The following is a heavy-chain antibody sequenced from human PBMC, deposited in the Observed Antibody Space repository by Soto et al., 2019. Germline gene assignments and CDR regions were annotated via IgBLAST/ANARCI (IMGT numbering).Heavy chain of an antibody. Sequence: QVQLVESGGGVVQPGRSLRLSCAASGFTFSSYGMHWVRQAPGKGLEWVAVISYDGSNKYYADSVKGRFTISRDNSKNTLYLQMNRLRAEDTAVDECAEGEADSSGWSERRGDYWGQGTLVTVSS. D-gene: IGHD6-19*01. CDR1: GFTFSSYG. J-gene: IGHJ4*02. CDR3: AEGEADSSGWSERRGDY. V-gene: IGHV3-30*18. CDR2: ISYDGSNK.